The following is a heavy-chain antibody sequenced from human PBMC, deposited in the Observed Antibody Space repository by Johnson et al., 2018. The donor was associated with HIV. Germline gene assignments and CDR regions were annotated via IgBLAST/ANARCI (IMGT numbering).Heavy chain of an antibody. Sequence: QVQLVESGGGLVQPGGSLRLSCAASGFTFSSYAMHWVRQAPGKGLEWVAVISYDGSNKYYADSVKGRFTISRDNSKNTLYLQMNSLRAEDTAVYYCARDSSGYSGFDIWGQGTVVTVSS. V-gene: IGHV3-30-3*01. CDR2: ISYDGSNK. CDR3: ARDSSGYSGFDI. CDR1: GFTFSSYA. J-gene: IGHJ3*02. D-gene: IGHD3-22*01.